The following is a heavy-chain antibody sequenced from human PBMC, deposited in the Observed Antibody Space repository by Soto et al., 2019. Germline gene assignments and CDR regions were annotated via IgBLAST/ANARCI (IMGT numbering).Heavy chain of an antibody. CDR2: IYATGAT. V-gene: IGHV4-4*07. CDR1: GASISGFY. D-gene: IGHD1-1*01. J-gene: IGHJ5*02. CDR3: VRDGTKTLRDWFDP. Sequence: TLSLTCTVSGASISGFYWSWIRKSAGKGLERIGRIYATGATDYNPSLKSRVMMSVDTSKKQFSLKLRSVTAADTAVYYCVRDGTKTLRDWFDPWGQGISVTVSS.